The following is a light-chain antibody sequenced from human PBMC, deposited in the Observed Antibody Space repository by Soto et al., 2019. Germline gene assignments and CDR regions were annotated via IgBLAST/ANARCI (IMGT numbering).Light chain of an antibody. CDR3: QSYDSSLTALYV. Sequence: QAVVTQPPSVSGAPGQRVTISCTGSGSNIGAGYDVQWYQQLPGTAPKLLMYGNTNRPSGVPDRFSGSKSGTSASLAITGLQAEDEADYYCQSYDSSLTALYVFGTGTKLTVL. CDR2: GNT. V-gene: IGLV1-40*01. CDR1: GSNIGAGYD. J-gene: IGLJ1*01.